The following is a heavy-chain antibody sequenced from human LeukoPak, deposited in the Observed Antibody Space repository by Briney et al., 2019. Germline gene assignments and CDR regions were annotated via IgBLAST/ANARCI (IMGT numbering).Heavy chain of an antibody. Sequence: ASVKISCKASGYTFTSYDINWVRQATGQGLEWTGWMNPNSGNTGYAQKFQGRVTMTRNTSISTAYMEQSSLRSEDTAVYYCARGPSVTMVRGVINSPFDPWGQGTQVTVSS. V-gene: IGHV1-8*01. CDR3: ARGPSVTMVRGVINSPFDP. CDR1: GYTFTSYD. CDR2: MNPNSGNT. J-gene: IGHJ5*02. D-gene: IGHD3-10*01.